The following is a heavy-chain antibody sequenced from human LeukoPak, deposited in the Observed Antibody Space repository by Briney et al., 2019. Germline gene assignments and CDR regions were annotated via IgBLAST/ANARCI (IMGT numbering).Heavy chain of an antibody. CDR3: ARVITVYNDYEEVAESFQH. CDR1: GFTVSSNY. Sequence: GGSLRLSCAASGFTVSSNYMSWVRQAPGKGLEWVSLIYSGGRTYYADSVKGRFTISRDNSKNTLYLQMNSLRAEDTAVYFCARVITVYNDYEEVAESFQHWGQGTLVTVSS. V-gene: IGHV3-53*01. J-gene: IGHJ1*01. D-gene: IGHD4-17*01. CDR2: IYSGGRT.